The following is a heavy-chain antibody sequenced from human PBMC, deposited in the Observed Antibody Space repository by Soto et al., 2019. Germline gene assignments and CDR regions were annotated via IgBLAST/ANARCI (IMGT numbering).Heavy chain of an antibody. J-gene: IGHJ4*02. CDR1: GGSISSGGYY. Sequence: SETLSLTCTVSGGSISSGGYYWSWIRQHPGKGLEWIGYIYYSGSTYYNPSLKSRVTISVDTSKNQFSLKLSSVTAADTAVYYCARRAPRGVNDFDYWGQGTLVTVSS. V-gene: IGHV4-31*03. CDR3: ARRAPRGVNDFDY. D-gene: IGHD1-1*01. CDR2: IYYSGST.